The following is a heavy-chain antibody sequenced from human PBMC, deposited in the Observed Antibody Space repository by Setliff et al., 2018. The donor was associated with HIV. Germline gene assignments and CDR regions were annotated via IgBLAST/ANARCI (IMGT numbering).Heavy chain of an antibody. CDR3: LYSRYFDIVAY. CDR2: VYWDDEK. CDR1: EFSLSTSGVG. J-gene: IGHJ1*01. V-gene: IGHV2-5*02. Sequence: SGPTLVNPTETLTLTCSFSEFSLSTSGVGVCWIRQPPGKALEWLAVVYWDDEKLYNPSLKNRLNVTKAVLTLTDMDPADTATYFCLYSRYFDIVAYWGPGILVTVFS. D-gene: IGHD3-9*01.